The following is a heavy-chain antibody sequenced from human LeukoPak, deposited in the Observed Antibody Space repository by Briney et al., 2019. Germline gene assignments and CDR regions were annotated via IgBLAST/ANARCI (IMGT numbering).Heavy chain of an antibody. J-gene: IGHJ6*02. Sequence: PSETLSLTCTVSGDSVTTYYWSWIRQPPGKGLEWLGYVYYSGSATYNPSLKSRVAISVDTSKNQFSLRLSSVTAADTAVYYCARDGSNWSNDYYHGVDVWGQGTTVTVSS. V-gene: IGHV4-59*02. D-gene: IGHD4-11*01. CDR3: ARDGSNWSNDYYHGVDV. CDR2: VYYSGSA. CDR1: GDSVTTYY.